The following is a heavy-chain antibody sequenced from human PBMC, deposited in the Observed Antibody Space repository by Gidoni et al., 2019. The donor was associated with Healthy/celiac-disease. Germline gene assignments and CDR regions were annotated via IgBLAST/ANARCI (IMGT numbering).Heavy chain of an antibody. Sequence: QVRLVHSGAAVKQPGASVKLSCKASGYTLPSYDINWVRQATGQGLEWMVWMNPNSGNTGYAQKFQGRVTMTRNTSISTAYMELSSLRSEETAVDYCARIRDAVAGVDYWGQGTLVTVSS. CDR2: MNPNSGNT. CDR3: ARIRDAVAGVDY. D-gene: IGHD6-19*01. J-gene: IGHJ4*02. V-gene: IGHV1-8*01. CDR1: GYTLPSYD.